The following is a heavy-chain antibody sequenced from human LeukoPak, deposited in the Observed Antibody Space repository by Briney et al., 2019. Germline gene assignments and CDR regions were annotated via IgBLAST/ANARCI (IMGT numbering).Heavy chain of an antibody. J-gene: IGHJ3*02. CDR1: GFTFSSYW. CDR2: INWNGGSI. Sequence: GGSLRLSCAASGFTFSSYWMSWVRQAPGKGLEWVSGINWNGGSIGYADSVKGRFTISRDNAKNSLYLQMNSLRAEDTALYHCARTSSSSWRNAFDIWGQGTMVTVSS. CDR3: ARTSSSSWRNAFDI. D-gene: IGHD6-13*01. V-gene: IGHV3-20*01.